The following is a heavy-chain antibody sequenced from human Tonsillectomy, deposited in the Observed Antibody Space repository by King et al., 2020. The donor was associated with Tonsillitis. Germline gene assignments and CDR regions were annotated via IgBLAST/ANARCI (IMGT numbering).Heavy chain of an antibody. V-gene: IGHV3-74*01. J-gene: IGHJ4*02. D-gene: IGHD4-17*01. Sequence: VQLVESGGGLVQPGGSLRLSCAASGFTFSSYWMHWVRQAPGKGLVWVSRINSDGSTTSYADSVKGRFTISRDNAKNTLKLQMNSLRAEDTAVYYCSRSEGDYGDYGYCGQGTLVTVSP. CDR2: INSDGSTT. CDR3: SRSEGDYGDYGY. CDR1: GFTFSSYW.